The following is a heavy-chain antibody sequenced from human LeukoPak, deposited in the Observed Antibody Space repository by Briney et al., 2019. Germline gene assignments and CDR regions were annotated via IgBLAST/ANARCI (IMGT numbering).Heavy chain of an antibody. CDR2: IYHSGST. CDR3: SRADGYKRGGFDY. J-gene: IGHJ4*02. CDR1: GYSISSGYY. V-gene: IGHV4-38-2*01. D-gene: IGHD5-24*01. Sequence: PSETLSLTCAVSGYSISSGYYWSWIRQPPGKGLEGFGSIYHSGSTFHNPSLKSRVTISVDTSKNQSSLKLSSVSTADTAVYYCSRADGYKRGGFDYWGQGTLVTVSS.